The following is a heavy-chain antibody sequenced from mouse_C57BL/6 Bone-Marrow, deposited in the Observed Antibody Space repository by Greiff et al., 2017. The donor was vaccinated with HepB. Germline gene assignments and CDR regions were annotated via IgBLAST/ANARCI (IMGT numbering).Heavy chain of an antibody. Sequence: VQLKESGGGLVKPGGSLKLSCAASGFTFSSYAMSWVRQTPEKRLEWVATISDGGSYTYYPDNVKGRFTISRDNAKNNLYLQMSHLKSEDTAMYYCARDYDYDPYAMDYWGQGTSVTVSS. D-gene: IGHD2-4*01. CDR1: GFTFSSYA. CDR3: ARDYDYDPYAMDY. V-gene: IGHV5-4*01. J-gene: IGHJ4*01. CDR2: ISDGGSYT.